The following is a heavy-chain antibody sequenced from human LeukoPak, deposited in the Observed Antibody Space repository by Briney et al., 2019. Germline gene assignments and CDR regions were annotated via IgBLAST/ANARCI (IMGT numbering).Heavy chain of an antibody. V-gene: IGHV1-8*01. D-gene: IGHD3-22*01. CDR3: ARDYYDSSGYYSRWLGPSLAGLFDY. CDR2: MNPNSGNT. Sequence: ASVKVSCKASGYTFTSYDINWVRQATGQGLEWMGWMNPNSGNTGYAQKFQGRVTMTRNTSISTAYMELSSLRSEDTAVYYCARDYYDSSGYYSRWLGPSLAGLFDYWGQGTLVTVSS. J-gene: IGHJ4*02. CDR1: GYTFTSYD.